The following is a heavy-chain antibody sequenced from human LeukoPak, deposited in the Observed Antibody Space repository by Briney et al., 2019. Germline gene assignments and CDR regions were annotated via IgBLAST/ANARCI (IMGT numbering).Heavy chain of an antibody. D-gene: IGHD1-26*01. CDR3: ARGLVSGSQRGYFDY. CDR2: LSYDGSNK. J-gene: IGHJ4*01. Sequence: GGSLRLSCAASEFTFSHYAMHWVRQAPGKGLEWVAVLSYDGSNKYFADSVKGRFTISRDNSKNTLYLQTNSLRTDDTAVYYCARGLVSGSQRGYFDYWGHGALVTVSS. V-gene: IGHV3-30-3*01. CDR1: EFTFSHYA.